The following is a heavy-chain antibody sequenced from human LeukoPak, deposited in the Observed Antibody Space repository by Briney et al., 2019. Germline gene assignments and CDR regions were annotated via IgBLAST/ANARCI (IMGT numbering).Heavy chain of an antibody. D-gene: IGHD1-26*01. Sequence: RGSLRLSCAASAFSLSAYNMNWVRQAPGKGLEWVSSISYTGTYIYYADSVKGRFTISRDNAQNSLYLQMNSLRAEDTAIYYCVRDRGTYRPIDYWGQGTLVTVSS. CDR2: ISYTGTYI. J-gene: IGHJ4*02. CDR1: AFSLSAYN. V-gene: IGHV3-21*04. CDR3: VRDRGTYRPIDY.